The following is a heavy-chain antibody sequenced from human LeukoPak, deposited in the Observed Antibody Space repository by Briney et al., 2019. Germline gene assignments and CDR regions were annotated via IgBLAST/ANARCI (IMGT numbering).Heavy chain of an antibody. D-gene: IGHD4-23*01. CDR1: GGSISSSSYY. CDR2: IYYSGST. Sequence: SETLSLTCTVSGGSISSSSYYWGWIRQPPGKGLGWIGSIYYSGSTYYNPSLKSRVTISVDTSKNQFSLKLSSVTAADTAVYYCARLSSGNAFDIWGQGTMVTISS. J-gene: IGHJ3*02. CDR3: ARLSSGNAFDI. V-gene: IGHV4-39*01.